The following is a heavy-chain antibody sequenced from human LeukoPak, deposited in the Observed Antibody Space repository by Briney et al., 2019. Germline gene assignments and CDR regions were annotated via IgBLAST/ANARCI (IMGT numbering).Heavy chain of an antibody. J-gene: IGHJ4*02. V-gene: IGHV3-66*01. CDR3: ARGLYDSSGYYFDY. CDR2: IYSGGGT. D-gene: IGHD3-22*01. CDR1: GFTVSSNY. Sequence: GGSLRLSCAASGFTVSSNYMSWVRQAPGKGLEWVSVIYSGGGTYYADSVKGRFTISRDNSKNTLYLQMNSLRDEDTAVYYCARGLYDSSGYYFDYWGQGTLVTVSS.